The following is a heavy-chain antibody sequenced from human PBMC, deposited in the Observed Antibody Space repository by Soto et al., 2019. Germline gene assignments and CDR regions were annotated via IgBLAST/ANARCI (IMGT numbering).Heavy chain of an antibody. CDR1: GFTFSNYA. CDR3: AKNQHAMAHDY. D-gene: IGHD2-8*01. V-gene: IGHV3-23*01. J-gene: IGHJ4*02. CDR2: ISSSGAST. Sequence: GGSLRLSCAAPGFTFSNYALSWVRQAPGKELEWVSTISSSGASTDYADSVKGRFTISRDNSQNTLNLQMNSLRAEDTAIYYCAKNQHAMAHDYWGPGTLVTVSS.